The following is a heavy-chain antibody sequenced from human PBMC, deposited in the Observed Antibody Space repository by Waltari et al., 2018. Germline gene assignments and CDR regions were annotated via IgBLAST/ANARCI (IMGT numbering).Heavy chain of an antibody. J-gene: IGHJ6*02. CDR3: ARVAAGTQPHFYYYYGMDV. CDR2: IIPIFGTA. V-gene: IGHV1-69*15. D-gene: IGHD6-13*01. CDR1: GGTFSSYA. Sequence: PGSSVKVSCKASGGTFSSYAISWVRQAPGQGLEWMGRIIPIFGTANYAQKFQGRVTITADESTSTAYMELSSLRSEDTAMYYCARVAAGTQPHFYYYYGMDVWGQGTTVTVSS.